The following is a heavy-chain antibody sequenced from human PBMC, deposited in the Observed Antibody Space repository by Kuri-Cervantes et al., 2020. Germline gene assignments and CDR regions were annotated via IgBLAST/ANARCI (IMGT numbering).Heavy chain of an antibody. D-gene: IGHD3-16*02. J-gene: IGHJ4*02. Sequence: GGSLRLSCAASGFTFDDYAMHWVRQAPGKGLEWVASISGGGGSIYYADSVTGRFTISRDNSKNTLYLQMNSLRAEDTAVYYCAKDSPFGGVIVSPFDYWGQGILVTVSS. CDR2: ISGGGGSI. V-gene: IGHV3-23*01. CDR1: GFTFDDYA. CDR3: AKDSPFGGVIVSPFDY.